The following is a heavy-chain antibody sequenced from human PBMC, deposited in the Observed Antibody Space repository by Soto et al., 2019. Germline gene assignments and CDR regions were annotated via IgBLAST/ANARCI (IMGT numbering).Heavy chain of an antibody. CDR2: IGGSGTTI. D-gene: IGHD3-10*01. Sequence: GGSLRLSCVASGFPFSPYAMNWVRQTPGKGLEWVCGIGGSGTTIYCADSVKGRFAISRDNFGNTMYLQMNSVRVEDTAVYYCARSVRPLSRYDSSAQRTRVTVSS. J-gene: IGHJ5*01. CDR1: GFPFSPYA. CDR3: ARSVRPLSRYDS. V-gene: IGHV3-23*01.